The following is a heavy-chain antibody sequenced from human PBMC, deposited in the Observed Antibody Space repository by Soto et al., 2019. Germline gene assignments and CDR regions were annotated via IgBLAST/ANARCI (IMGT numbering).Heavy chain of an antibody. CDR1: GFTFSSYA. CDR2: ISGSGGST. Sequence: GGSLRLSCAASGFTFSSYAMSWVRQAPGKGLEWVSAISGSGGSTYYADSVKGRFTISRDNSKNTLYPQMNSLRAEDTAVYYCAKDLQVPRYCSSTSCPEPHDYWGQGTLVTVPS. D-gene: IGHD2-2*01. J-gene: IGHJ4*02. CDR3: AKDLQVPRYCSSTSCPEPHDY. V-gene: IGHV3-23*01.